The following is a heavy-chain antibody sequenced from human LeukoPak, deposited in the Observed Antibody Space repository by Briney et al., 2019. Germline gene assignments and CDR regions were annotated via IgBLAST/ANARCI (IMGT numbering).Heavy chain of an antibody. D-gene: IGHD3-16*02. Sequence: GGSLRLSCAASGFTVSSNYTSWVRQAPGKGLEWVSVIYSGGSTYYADSVKGRFTISRDNSKNTLYLQMNSLRAEDTAVYYCASRPDHDYVWGSYRGDAFDIWGQGTMVTVSS. CDR1: GFTVSSNY. V-gene: IGHV3-66*01. CDR2: IYSGGST. CDR3: ASRPDHDYVWGSYRGDAFDI. J-gene: IGHJ3*02.